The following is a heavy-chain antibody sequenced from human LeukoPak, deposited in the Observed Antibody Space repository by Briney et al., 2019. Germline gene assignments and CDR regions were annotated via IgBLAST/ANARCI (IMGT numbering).Heavy chain of an antibody. V-gene: IGHV3-23*01. Sequence: PGGSLRLSCAASLLTFQIHGMWWVRQASGKGLEWVSAVSDSGSDTYCADSVKGRFTVSRDNSKNTLYLQMNSLRAEDTAVYYLAKRVPYSSSSVYFDNWGQGTLVTVSS. J-gene: IGHJ4*02. D-gene: IGHD6-6*01. CDR1: LLTFQIHG. CDR2: VSDSGSDT. CDR3: AKRVPYSSSSVYFDN.